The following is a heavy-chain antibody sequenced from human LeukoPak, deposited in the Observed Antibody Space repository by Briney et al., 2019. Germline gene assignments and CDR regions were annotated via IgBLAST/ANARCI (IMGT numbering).Heavy chain of an antibody. V-gene: IGHV3-23*01. J-gene: IGHJ2*01. CDR1: GVTLSTYA. CDR2: ISSSGSGDNT. Sequence: SGGLLRLSCAASGVTLSTYAMSWARKAPEKVLEWGSGISSSGSGDNTYYADSVKGRFTISRDSSKNTLFLHMNTLRAEDTAIYSCAKDRTVGASYWYFDLWGRGTLVTVSS. D-gene: IGHD1-26*01. CDR3: AKDRTVGASYWYFDL.